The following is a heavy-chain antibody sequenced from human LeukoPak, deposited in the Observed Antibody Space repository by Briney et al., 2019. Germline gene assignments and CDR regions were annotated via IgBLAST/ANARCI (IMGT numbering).Heavy chain of an antibody. V-gene: IGHV3-11*01. CDR2: ISSGGSTI. Sequence: PGGSLRLSCAVSGFTFSDYYMSWIRQAPGKGLEWVSYISSGGSTISHADSVKGRFTISRENAENSLYLQMNSLRAEDTAVYYCARRAAAGRCLDYWGRGTLVSVS. CDR1: GFTFSDYY. D-gene: IGHD6-13*01. CDR3: ARRAAAGRCLDY. J-gene: IGHJ4*02.